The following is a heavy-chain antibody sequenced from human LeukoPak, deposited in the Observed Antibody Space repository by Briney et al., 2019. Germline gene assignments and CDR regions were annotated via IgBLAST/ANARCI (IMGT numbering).Heavy chain of an antibody. CDR1: GGTFASSG. CDR2: TIPIYGTT. J-gene: IGHJ4*02. Sequence: GASVKVSCKASGGTFASSGIGWVRLAPGQGLVWMGGTIPIYGTTFIAQKFQGRVTLTTDESTSTAYMEVNSLRSEDTAVYYCARTLLDSGAGSFFDWWGQGTLVTVSS. V-gene: IGHV1-69*05. CDR3: ARTLLDSGAGSFFDW. D-gene: IGHD3-10*01.